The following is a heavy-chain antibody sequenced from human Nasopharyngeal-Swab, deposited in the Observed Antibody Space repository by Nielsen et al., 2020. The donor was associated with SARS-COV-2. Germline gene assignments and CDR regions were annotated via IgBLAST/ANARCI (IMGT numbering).Heavy chain of an antibody. J-gene: IGHJ4*02. CDR2: ISGSGGTI. CDR3: ARDRANWDFDY. Sequence: GESLKISCAASGFTFSDYYMSWIRQAPGKGLEYISYISGSGGTIYYGDSMKGRFTISRDNAKNSLYLQMNSLRAEATAVYYCARDRANWDFDYWGQGTLFTVSS. V-gene: IGHV3-11*04. D-gene: IGHD7-27*01. CDR1: GFTFSDYY.